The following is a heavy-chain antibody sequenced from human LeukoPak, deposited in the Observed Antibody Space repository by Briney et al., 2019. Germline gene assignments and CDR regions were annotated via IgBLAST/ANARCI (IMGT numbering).Heavy chain of an antibody. Sequence: PGGSLRLSCAASGFTFSSYGMSWVRQAPGKGLERVSAISGSGGSTYYADSVKGRFTISRDNSKNTLYLQMNSLRAEDTAVYYCANMGVVVPAAPRSGAFDIWGQGTMVTVSS. CDR2: ISGSGGST. J-gene: IGHJ3*02. CDR1: GFTFSSYG. V-gene: IGHV3-23*01. CDR3: ANMGVVVPAAPRSGAFDI. D-gene: IGHD2-2*01.